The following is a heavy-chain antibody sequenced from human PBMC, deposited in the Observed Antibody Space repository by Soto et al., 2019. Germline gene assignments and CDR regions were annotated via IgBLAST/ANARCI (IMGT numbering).Heavy chain of an antibody. J-gene: IGHJ6*02. Sequence: SVKVSCKASGGTFSSYAISWVRQAPGQGLEWMGGIIPIFGTANYAQKFQGRVTITADESTSTAYMELGSLRSEDTAVYYCASQGPNCGGDCHTPPLDYYYGMDVWGQGTTVTVSS. CDR3: ASQGPNCGGDCHTPPLDYYYGMDV. D-gene: IGHD2-21*02. CDR1: GGTFSSYA. V-gene: IGHV1-69*13. CDR2: IIPIFGTA.